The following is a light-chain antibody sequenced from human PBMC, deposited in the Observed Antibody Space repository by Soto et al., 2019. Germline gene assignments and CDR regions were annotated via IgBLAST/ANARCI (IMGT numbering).Light chain of an antibody. J-gene: IGLJ2*01. CDR1: SSDVGGYNY. CDR2: DVS. V-gene: IGLV2-8*01. CDR3: SSSAGNEHVI. Sequence: QSALTQPPSASGSPGQSVTISCTGTSSDVGGYNYVSWYQQHPGKAPKLMIYDVSKRPSGVPDHFSGSKSGNTASLTVSGLQDEDEADYCCSSSAGNEHVIFGGGTKLTVL.